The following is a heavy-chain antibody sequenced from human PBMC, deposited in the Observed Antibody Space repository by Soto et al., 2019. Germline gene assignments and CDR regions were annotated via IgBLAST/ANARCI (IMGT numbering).Heavy chain of an antibody. J-gene: IGHJ4*02. CDR1: GGSISNYF. D-gene: IGHD3-3*01. V-gene: IGHV4-4*07. CDR3: ARGGQDFWSGPFDY. CDR2: IDNSGST. Sequence: SETLSLTCTVSGGSISNYFCNWIRQPAGKGLEWIGRIDNSGSTNYNPSLKSRITMTADTSRNQFSLKLNSVTAADTAVYYCARGGQDFWSGPFDYWGQGAMVT.